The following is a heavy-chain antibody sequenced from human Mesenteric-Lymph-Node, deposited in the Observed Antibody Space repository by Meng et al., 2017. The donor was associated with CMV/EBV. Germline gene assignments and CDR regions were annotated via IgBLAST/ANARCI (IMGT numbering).Heavy chain of an antibody. CDR3: ARDLSQWLVWGSGTFDI. V-gene: IGHV1-46*01. CDR2: INPSGGST. J-gene: IGHJ3*02. CDR1: GYTFTSYR. D-gene: IGHD6-19*01. Sequence: ASVKVSCKASGYTFTSYRMHWVRQAPGQGLEWMGIINPSGGSTNYAQKFQGRVTMTRDTSTSTVYMELSSLRSEDTAVYYCARDLSQWLVWGSGTFDIWGQGTMVTVSS.